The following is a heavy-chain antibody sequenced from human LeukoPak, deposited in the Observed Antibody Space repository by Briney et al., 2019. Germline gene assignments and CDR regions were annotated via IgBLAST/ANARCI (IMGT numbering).Heavy chain of an antibody. Sequence: ASVKVSCKVSGYTLTELSMHGVRQAPGKGLEWMGGFDPEDGETIYAQKFQGRVTMTEDTSTDTAYVELSSLRSEDTAVYFCATVVVGPSRTRSFYDYWGQGTLVTVSS. CDR2: FDPEDGET. V-gene: IGHV1-24*01. CDR1: GYTLTELS. CDR3: ATVVVGPSRTRSFYDY. J-gene: IGHJ4*02. D-gene: IGHD1-26*01.